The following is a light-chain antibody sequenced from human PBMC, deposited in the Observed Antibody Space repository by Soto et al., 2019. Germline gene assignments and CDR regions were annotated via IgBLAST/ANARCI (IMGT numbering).Light chain of an antibody. J-gene: IGKJ1*01. CDR2: AAS. Sequence: DLQMTQSPSSLSASVGDRVTITCRASQSIITYLNWYQQKPGKAPKLLIFAASSLQSGVPSRFSGSGSGTDFTLTINSLQPEDFATYHCQQSYDTPWTFGQGTKVEIK. CDR3: QQSYDTPWT. CDR1: QSIITY. V-gene: IGKV1-39*01.